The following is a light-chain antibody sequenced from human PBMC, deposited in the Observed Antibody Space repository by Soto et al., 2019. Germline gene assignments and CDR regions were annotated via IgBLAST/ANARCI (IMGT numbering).Light chain of an antibody. CDR1: QDIRKS. V-gene: IGKV1-33*01. CDR3: QQYDNVPVT. J-gene: IGKJ5*01. CDR2: DAS. Sequence: DIQMTQSPSSLSASVGDRVTITCQASQDIRKSLNWYQQKPGKAPKLLIYDASTMRTGVPSRVSGSGSGTDFTLTISSLQPEDFATYYCQQYDNVPVTFGQGTRLDIK.